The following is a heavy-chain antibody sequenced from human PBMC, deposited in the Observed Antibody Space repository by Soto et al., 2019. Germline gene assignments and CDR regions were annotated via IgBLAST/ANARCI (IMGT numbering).Heavy chain of an antibody. CDR1: GYTFTSYY. J-gene: IGHJ6*02. D-gene: IGHD3-3*01. V-gene: IGHV1-46*01. CDR3: ASRGSGYYTDFYYYYGMDV. CDR2: INPSGGST. Sequence: GASVKVSCKASGYTFTSYYMHWVRQAPGQGLEWMGIINPSGGSTSYAQKFQGRVTMTRDTSTSTVYMELSSLRSEDTAVYYCASRGSGYYTDFYYYYGMDVWGQGTTVTVSS.